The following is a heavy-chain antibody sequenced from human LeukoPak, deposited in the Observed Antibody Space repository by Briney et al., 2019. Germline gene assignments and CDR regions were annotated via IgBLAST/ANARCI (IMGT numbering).Heavy chain of an antibody. CDR2: MNPKSGNT. J-gene: IGHJ4*02. D-gene: IGHD6-19*01. V-gene: IGHV1-8*03. Sequence: ASVKVSCKASGYSFSNYNINWVRQATGQGLEWMAWMNPKSGNTGYARKFQGRVTITRNTSISTAYMDLSSLTSEDTAVYYRARGKGWLSPLDFWGQGTQVIVPS. CDR3: ARGKGWLSPLDF. CDR1: GYSFSNYN.